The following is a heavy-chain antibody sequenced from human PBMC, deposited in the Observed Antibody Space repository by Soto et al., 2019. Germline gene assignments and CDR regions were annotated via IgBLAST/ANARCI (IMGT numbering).Heavy chain of an antibody. CDR1: GFTFDDYA. CDR3: AKDLIAAAGTRAFDI. V-gene: IGHV3-9*01. D-gene: IGHD6-13*01. CDR2: ISWNSGSI. J-gene: IGHJ3*02. Sequence: GGSLRLSCAASGFTFDDYAMHWVRQAPGKGLEWVSGISWNSGSIGYADSVKGRFTISRDNAKNSLYLQMNSLRAEDTALYYCAKDLIAAAGTRAFDIWGQGTMVTVSS.